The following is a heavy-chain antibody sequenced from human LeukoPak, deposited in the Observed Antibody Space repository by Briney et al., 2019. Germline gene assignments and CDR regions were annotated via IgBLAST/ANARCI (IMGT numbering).Heavy chain of an antibody. V-gene: IGHV3-48*01. Sequence: GSRGLSCAASRYTFSDLILDWVRQLPGKRLEWVAYVSGSGSTVYYADSVKGRFTISRDNGKSSLYLQMNSLRVEDTALYYCVRQFASWGQGTLVTVSS. CDR3: VRQFAS. J-gene: IGHJ4*02. CDR1: RYTFSDLI. CDR2: VSGSGSTV.